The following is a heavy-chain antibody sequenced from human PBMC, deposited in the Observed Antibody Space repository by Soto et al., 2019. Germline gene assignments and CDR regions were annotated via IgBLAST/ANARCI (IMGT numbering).Heavy chain of an antibody. J-gene: IGHJ4*02. CDR3: ARLGGYSYGKLFDY. V-gene: IGHV4-39*01. CDR2: IYYSGST. D-gene: IGHD5-18*01. Sequence: PSETLSLTCTVSGGSISSSSYYWGWIRQPPGKGLEWIGSIYYSGSTYYNPSLKSRVTISVDTSKNQFSLKLSPVTAADTAVYYCARLGGYSYGKLFDYWGQGTLVTVS. CDR1: GGSISSSSYY.